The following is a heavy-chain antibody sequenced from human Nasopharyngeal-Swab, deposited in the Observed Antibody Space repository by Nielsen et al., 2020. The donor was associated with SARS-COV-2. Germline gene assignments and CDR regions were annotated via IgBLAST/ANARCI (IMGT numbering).Heavy chain of an antibody. J-gene: IGHJ4*02. Sequence: WVRQAPGQGLEWMGWISGYNGDTNYAHKVKDRVTMTRDASTSTAYLELRSLRSDDTAVYYCARDLSDYDISGTDFWGQGTLVTVSS. CDR2: ISGYNGDT. CDR3: ARDLSDYDISGTDF. D-gene: IGHD3-22*01. V-gene: IGHV1-18*01.